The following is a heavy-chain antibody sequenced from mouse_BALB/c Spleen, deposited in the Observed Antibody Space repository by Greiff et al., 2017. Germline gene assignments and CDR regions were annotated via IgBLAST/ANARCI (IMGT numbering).Heavy chain of an antibody. CDR2: IWGDGST. Sequence: VQGVESGPGLVAPSQSLSITCTVSGFSLPGFGVNWVRQPPGKGLEWLGMIWGDGSTDYNSALKSRLSISKDNSKSQVFLKMNSLQTDDTARYYCARDRAGYFDYWGQGTTLTVSS. CDR1: GFSLPGFG. V-gene: IGHV2-6-7*01. D-gene: IGHD3-3*01. J-gene: IGHJ2*01. CDR3: ARDRAGYFDY.